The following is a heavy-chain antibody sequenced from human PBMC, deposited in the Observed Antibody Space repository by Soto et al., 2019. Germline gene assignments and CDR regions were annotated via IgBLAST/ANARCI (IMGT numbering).Heavy chain of an antibody. D-gene: IGHD6-19*01. Sequence: QDRLVQSGVEVKKPGASVRVSCKASGYSFTNYGITWVRQAPGQGIEWMGWISAYNGNTNYAQKFQGRVTFTTDASTSTAYLELRSLRSAATAVYYCARDRGVAPPVAGNTHYYFYMDDWGKGTTVTVSS. CDR1: GYSFTNYG. J-gene: IGHJ6*03. CDR2: ISAYNGNT. V-gene: IGHV1-18*01. CDR3: ARDRGVAPPVAGNTHYYFYMDD.